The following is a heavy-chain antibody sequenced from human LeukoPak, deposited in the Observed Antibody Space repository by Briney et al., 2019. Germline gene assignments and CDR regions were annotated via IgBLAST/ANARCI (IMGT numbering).Heavy chain of an antibody. J-gene: IGHJ6*02. CDR1: GGSFGGYY. Sequence: PSETLSLTCAVYGGSFGGYYWSWIRQPPGKGLEWIGEINHSGSTNYNPSLKSRVTISVDTSKNQFSLKLSSVTAADTAVYYCNYYYYGMDVWGQGTTVTVSS. CDR3: NYYYYGMDV. CDR2: INHSGST. V-gene: IGHV4-34*01.